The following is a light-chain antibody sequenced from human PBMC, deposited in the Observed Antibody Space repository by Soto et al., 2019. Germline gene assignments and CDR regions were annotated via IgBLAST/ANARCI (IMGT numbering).Light chain of an antibody. CDR2: DAS. CDR1: QSVSSSY. Sequence: EIVLTQSPGTLSLSPGERATLSCRASQSVSSSYLAWYQQKPGQAPRLLIHDASNRATGVPARFSGSGSGRDFTLTITSLEPEDFAVYYCQQRSTWLYTFGQGTKLEV. J-gene: IGKJ2*01. CDR3: QQRSTWLYT. V-gene: IGKV3-11*02.